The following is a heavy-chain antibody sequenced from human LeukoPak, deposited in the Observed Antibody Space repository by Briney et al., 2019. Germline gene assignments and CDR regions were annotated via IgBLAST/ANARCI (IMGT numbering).Heavy chain of an antibody. J-gene: IGHJ1*01. CDR2: ISGSGGST. V-gene: IGHV3-23*01. CDR1: GFTFSSYA. Sequence: GGSLRLSCAASGFTFSSYAMSWVRQAPGKGLGWVSAISGSGGSTYYADSVKGRFTISRDNSKNTLYLQMNSLRAEDTAVYYCAKVRTDYYDSSGHAEYFQHWGQGTLVTVSS. CDR3: AKVRTDYYDSSGHAEYFQH. D-gene: IGHD3-22*01.